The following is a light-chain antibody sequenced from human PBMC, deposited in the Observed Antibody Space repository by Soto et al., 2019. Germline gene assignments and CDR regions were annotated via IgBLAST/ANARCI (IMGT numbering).Light chain of an antibody. CDR3: QQSYTTPS. J-gene: IGKJ2*03. V-gene: IGKV1-39*01. CDR2: VGS. CDR1: QSVSIY. Sequence: DILMTQSPSSLSASVGDRVTITCRASQSVSIYVNWYQVKPGRAPKLLIYVGSSLQSGVPSRFSGSGSGTDFTLTISSLQHEDLATYYCQQSYTTPSFGQGTKLEIK.